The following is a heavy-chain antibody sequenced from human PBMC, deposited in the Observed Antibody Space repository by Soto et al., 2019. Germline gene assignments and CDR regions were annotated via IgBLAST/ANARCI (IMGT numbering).Heavy chain of an antibody. V-gene: IGHV3-53*01. J-gene: IGHJ4*02. Sequence: GGSLRLSCSASGFSVNNNYMTWVRQSPGRRPEWVAVIYTRGTTHYADFATGRFTFSRDNSKNTLYLQMDSLRPEDTAVYYCAKLWGYYFESWGPGTQVTVSS. D-gene: IGHD2-21*01. CDR3: AKLWGYYFES. CDR1: GFSVNNNY. CDR2: IYTRGTT.